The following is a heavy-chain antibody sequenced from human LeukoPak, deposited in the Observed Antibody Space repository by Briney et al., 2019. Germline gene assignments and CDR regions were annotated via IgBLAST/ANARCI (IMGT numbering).Heavy chain of an antibody. CDR1: GFTFSSYE. CDR2: ISSSGSTI. D-gene: IGHD1-26*01. CDR3: ARDGPSKQYSGSYHDAFDI. Sequence: GGSLRLSCAASGFTFSSYEMNWVRQAPGKGLEWVSYISSSGSTIYYADSVKGRFTISRDNAKNSLYLQMNSLRAEDTAVYYCARDGPSKQYSGSYHDAFDIWGQGTMVTVSS. J-gene: IGHJ3*02. V-gene: IGHV3-48*03.